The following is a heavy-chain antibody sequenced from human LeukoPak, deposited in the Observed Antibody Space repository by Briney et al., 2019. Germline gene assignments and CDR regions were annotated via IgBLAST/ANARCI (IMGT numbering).Heavy chain of an antibody. V-gene: IGHV3-33*01. J-gene: IGHJ5*02. CDR2: IWYDGTNK. D-gene: IGHD4-17*01. CDR3: ARATVTRWFDP. CDR1: GFAFISFG. Sequence: GASLRLSCAASGFAFISFGMHWVRQAPGKGLEWVAVIWYDGTNKYYADSVKGRFTISRDNSKNTLYLQMNSLRAEDTAVYYCARATVTRWFDPWGQGTLVTVSS.